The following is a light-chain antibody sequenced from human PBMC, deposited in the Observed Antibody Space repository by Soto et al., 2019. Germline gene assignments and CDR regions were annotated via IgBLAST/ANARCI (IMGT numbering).Light chain of an antibody. CDR2: EVI. J-gene: IGLJ1*01. Sequence: QSVLTQPPSASGSPGQSVTISCTGTSSDVGGYNYVSWYQQHPGKAPKLMIYEVIKRPSGVPDRFSGSKSGNTASLTVSGLQAEDEADYYCSSYAGSNNFPYVFGTGTKLTVL. V-gene: IGLV2-8*01. CDR1: SSDVGGYNY. CDR3: SSYAGSNNFPYV.